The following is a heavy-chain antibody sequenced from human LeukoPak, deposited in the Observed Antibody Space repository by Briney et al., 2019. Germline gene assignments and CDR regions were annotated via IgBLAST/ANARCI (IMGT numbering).Heavy chain of an antibody. CDR1: GGSISSSSYY. J-gene: IGHJ4*02. Sequence: TSETLSLTCTVSGGSISSSSYYWGWIRQPPGKGLEWIGSIYYSGSTYYNPSLKSRVTISVDTSKNQFSLKLSSVTAAGTAVYYCASTSGWYPAFDYWGQGTLVTVSS. CDR2: IYYSGST. D-gene: IGHD6-19*01. CDR3: ASTSGWYPAFDY. V-gene: IGHV4-39*07.